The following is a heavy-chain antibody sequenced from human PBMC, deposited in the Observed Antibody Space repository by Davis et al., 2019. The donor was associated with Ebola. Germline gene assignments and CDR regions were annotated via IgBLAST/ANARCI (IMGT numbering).Heavy chain of an antibody. D-gene: IGHD3-3*01. V-gene: IGHV1-18*01. J-gene: IGHJ6*03. Sequence: ASVKVSCKAAGGTFSSYAISWVRQAPGQGLEWMGWISAYNGNTNYAQKLQGRVTMTTDTSTSTAYMELRSLRSDDTAVYYCARGYYDFWSGIGKVLNYYYYMDVWGKGTTVTVSS. CDR1: GGTFSSYA. CDR2: ISAYNGNT. CDR3: ARGYYDFWSGIGKVLNYYYYMDV.